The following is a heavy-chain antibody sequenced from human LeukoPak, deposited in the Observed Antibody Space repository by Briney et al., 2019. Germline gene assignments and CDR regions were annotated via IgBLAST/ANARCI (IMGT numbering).Heavy chain of an antibody. CDR2: FSGPGKT. CDR1: GFTLSNSA. D-gene: IGHD6-6*01. CDR3: AKAWWSTSSGGDSFGI. Sequence: GGSLRLSCAASGFTLSNSAMSWVRQAPGKGLEWVSGFSGPGKTYYADSVKGRFTISRATSKSTLYLQINSLRAEDTAVYYCAKAWWSTSSGGDSFGIWGQGTMATVSS. V-gene: IGHV3-23*01. J-gene: IGHJ3*02.